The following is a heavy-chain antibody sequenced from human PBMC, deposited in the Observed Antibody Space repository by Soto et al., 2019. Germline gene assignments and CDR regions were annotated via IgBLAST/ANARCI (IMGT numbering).Heavy chain of an antibody. V-gene: IGHV1-3*01. J-gene: IGHJ5*02. D-gene: IGHD2-21*01. CDR1: GYTFTRYT. CDR3: ARGIASDHLDP. Sequence: ASVKVSCKASGYTFTRYTMFLVRRHPGERLEWRVGINPDNGKTKSTQKFKNRVTITRDTTASPAYLGLSSMRSEDTAVYYCARGIASDHLDPWGQGTQVTVSS. CDR2: INPDNGKT.